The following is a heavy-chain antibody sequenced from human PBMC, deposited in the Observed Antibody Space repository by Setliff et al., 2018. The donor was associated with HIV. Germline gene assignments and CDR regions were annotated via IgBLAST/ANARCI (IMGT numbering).Heavy chain of an antibody. CDR1: GYSFSSYE. Sequence: PGGSLRLSCAGSGYSFSSYEMNWVRQGPGKGLEWVSYISSSGSSIYYADSVKGRFTISRDNAKNSLYLQMNSLRAEDMAIYYCAKLDYYDYSGSWARKSAIDFWGRGTMVTVSS. CDR2: ISSSGSSI. CDR3: AKLDYYDYSGSWARKSAIDF. D-gene: IGHD3-22*01. V-gene: IGHV3-48*03. J-gene: IGHJ3*01.